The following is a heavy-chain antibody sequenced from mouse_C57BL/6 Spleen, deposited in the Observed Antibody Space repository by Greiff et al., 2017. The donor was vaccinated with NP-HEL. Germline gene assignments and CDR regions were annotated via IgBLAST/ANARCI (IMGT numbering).Heavy chain of an antibody. J-gene: IGHJ2*01. V-gene: IGHV1-50*01. Sequence: QVQLQQPGAELVKPGASVKLSCKASGYTFTSYWMQWVKQRPGQGLEWIGEIDPSDSYTNYNQKFKGKATLTVATSSSTAYMQLSSLTSEDSAVYYCARERDDYWGQGTTLTVSS. CDR2: IDPSDSYT. CDR3: ARERDDY. CDR1: GYTFTSYW.